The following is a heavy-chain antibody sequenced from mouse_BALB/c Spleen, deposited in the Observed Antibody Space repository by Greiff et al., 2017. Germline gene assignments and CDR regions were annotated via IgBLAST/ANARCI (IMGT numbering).Heavy chain of an antibody. CDR2: IDPANGNT. V-gene: IGHV14-3*02. J-gene: IGHJ3*01. CDR1: GFTITDTY. Sequence: EVHLVESGAELVKPGASVKLSCTASGFTITDTYLHWVKQRPEQGLEWIGRIDPANGNTKYDPKFQGKATITADTSSNTAYLPLSSLTSEDTAVYDCARSTMITTGAWFAYWGQGTLVTVSA. CDR3: ARSTMITTGAWFAY. D-gene: IGHD2-4*01.